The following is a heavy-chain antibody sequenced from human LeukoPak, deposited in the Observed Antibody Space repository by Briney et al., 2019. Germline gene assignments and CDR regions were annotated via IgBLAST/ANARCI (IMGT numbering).Heavy chain of an antibody. J-gene: IGHJ4*02. Sequence: SVKVSCKTSGYTFTSYGVSWVRQAPGQGLEWMGGIIPIFGTANYAQKFQGRVTITADESTSTAYMELSSLRSEDTAVYYCARDGWGSSLPFDYWGQGILVTVSS. CDR1: GYTFTSYG. D-gene: IGHD3-16*01. V-gene: IGHV1-69*13. CDR2: IIPIFGTA. CDR3: ARDGWGSSLPFDY.